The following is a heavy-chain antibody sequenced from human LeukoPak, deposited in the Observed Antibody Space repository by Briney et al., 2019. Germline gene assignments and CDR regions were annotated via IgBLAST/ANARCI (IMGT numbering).Heavy chain of an antibody. Sequence: PGGSLRLSCAASGFTVSSNYMSWVRQAPGKGLEWVSAISGSGGSTYYADSVKGRFTISRDNSKNTLYLQMNSLRAEDTAVYYCAKQLGRWLGAFDIWGQGTMVTVSS. CDR2: ISGSGGST. CDR3: AKQLGRWLGAFDI. V-gene: IGHV3-23*01. CDR1: GFTVSSNY. D-gene: IGHD7-27*01. J-gene: IGHJ3*02.